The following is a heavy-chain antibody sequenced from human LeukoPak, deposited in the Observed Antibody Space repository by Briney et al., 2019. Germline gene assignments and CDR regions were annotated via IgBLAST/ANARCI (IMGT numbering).Heavy chain of an antibody. V-gene: IGHV4-59*08. CDR1: GGSISSYY. D-gene: IGHD6-19*01. CDR2: IYYSGST. CDR3: ASGSGWNDAFDF. J-gene: IGHJ3*01. Sequence: SETLSLTCTVSGGSISSYYWSWIRQPPGKGLEWMGNIYYSGSTNYNSSLKGRVTISVDTSKNQISLKLRSVTAADTAVYYCASGSGWNDAFDFWGQGTMVTVSS.